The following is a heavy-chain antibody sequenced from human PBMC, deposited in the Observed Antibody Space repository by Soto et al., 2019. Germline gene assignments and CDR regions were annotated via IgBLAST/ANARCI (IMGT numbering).Heavy chain of an antibody. Sequence: CGSLRLSCATSGFTFSNHAMSCVRQAPGKGLEWVSAISGSGGSTYYADSVKGRFTISRDNSKNTLYLQMNSLRAEDTAVYYCAKAQKGGYYYYGMDVWGQGTTVTVSS. V-gene: IGHV3-23*01. CDR3: AKAQKGGYYYYGMDV. CDR1: GFTFSNHA. J-gene: IGHJ6*02. CDR2: ISGSGGST. D-gene: IGHD1-26*01.